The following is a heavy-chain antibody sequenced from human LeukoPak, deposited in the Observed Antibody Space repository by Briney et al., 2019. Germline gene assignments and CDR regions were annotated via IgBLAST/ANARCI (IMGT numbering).Heavy chain of an antibody. CDR3: ARHYGSGSYYRYGMDV. CDR1: GGSFSGYY. V-gene: IGHV4-34*01. CDR2: INHSGST. D-gene: IGHD3-10*01. J-gene: IGHJ6*02. Sequence: SETLSLTCAVCGGSFSGYYWSWIRQPPGKGREGMGEINHSGSTNYNPSLKIRATISVDTSKNQFSLKLSSVTAADTAVYYCARHYGSGSYYRYGMDVWGQGTTVTVSS.